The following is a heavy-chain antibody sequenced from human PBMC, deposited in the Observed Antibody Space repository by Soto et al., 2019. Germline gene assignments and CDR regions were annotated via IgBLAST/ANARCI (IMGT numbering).Heavy chain of an antibody. CDR2: IYHSGST. J-gene: IGHJ4*02. V-gene: IGHV4-30-2*01. Sequence: QLQLQESGSGLVKPSQTLSLTCAVSGGSISSGGYSWSWIRQPPGKGLEWIGYIYHSGSTYYNPSLKSRVTISVDRSKNQFSLKLSSVTAADTAVYYCARDSDGNFDYWGQGTLVTVSS. CDR3: ARDSDGNFDY. CDR1: GGSISSGGYS.